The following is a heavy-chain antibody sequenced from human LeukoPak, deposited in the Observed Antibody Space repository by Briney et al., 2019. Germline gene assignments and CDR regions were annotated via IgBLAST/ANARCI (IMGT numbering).Heavy chain of an antibody. D-gene: IGHD6-13*01. Sequence: PGGSLRLSCAASGFTFSDYYMSWIRQAPGKGLEWVSYISRSSSYTNYADSVKGRFTISRDNAKNSLYLQMNSLRAEDTAVYYCAREGPYSQQQLGYFDYWGQGTLVTVSS. CDR1: GFTFSDYY. J-gene: IGHJ4*02. CDR2: ISRSSSYT. V-gene: IGHV3-11*05. CDR3: AREGPYSQQQLGYFDY.